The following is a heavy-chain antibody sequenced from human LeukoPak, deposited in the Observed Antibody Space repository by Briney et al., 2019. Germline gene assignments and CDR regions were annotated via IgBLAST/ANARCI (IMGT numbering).Heavy chain of an antibody. V-gene: IGHV3-23*01. CDR2: ISGSGGST. D-gene: IGHD2-15*01. Sequence: GGSLRLSCAASGFTFSSYGMSWVRQAPGKGLEWVSAISGSGGSTYYADSVKGRFTISRDNSKNTLYLQMNSLRAEDTAVYYCAKDLFHFGASSTTPECSGGSCYPFDYWGQGTLVTVSS. CDR1: GFTFSSYG. CDR3: AKDLFHFGASSTTPECSGGSCYPFDY. J-gene: IGHJ4*02.